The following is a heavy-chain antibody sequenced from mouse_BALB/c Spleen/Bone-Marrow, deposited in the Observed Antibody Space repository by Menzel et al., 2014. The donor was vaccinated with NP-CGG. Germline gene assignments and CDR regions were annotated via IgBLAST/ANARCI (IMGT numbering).Heavy chain of an antibody. CDR1: GFTFTDYY. J-gene: IGHJ2*01. CDR2: IRNRAYGYTT. V-gene: IGHV7-3*02. CDR3: ARDRGVVYFDS. Sequence: DVHLVESGGGLVQPGGSLRLSCATTGFTFTDYYMNWVRQPPGKALEWLAFIRNRAYGYTTEYSASVKARFTISRYNSQNILYRQMNDVRAEDSATYYCARDRGVVYFDSWGQGTTLSVSS.